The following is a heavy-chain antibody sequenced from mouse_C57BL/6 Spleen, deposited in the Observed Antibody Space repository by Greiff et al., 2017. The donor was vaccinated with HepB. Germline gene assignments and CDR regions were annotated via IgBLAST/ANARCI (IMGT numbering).Heavy chain of an antibody. D-gene: IGHD2-1*01. V-gene: IGHV1-80*01. J-gene: IGHJ2*01. Sequence: QVQLKESGAELVKPGASVKISCKASGYAFSSYWMNWVKQRPGKGLEWIGQIYPGDGDTNYNGKFKGKATLTADKSSSTAYMQLSSLNSEASAVYFCERSGNYAPYYFDYWGQGTTLTVSS. CDR1: GYAFSSYW. CDR2: IYPGDGDT. CDR3: ERSGNYAPYYFDY.